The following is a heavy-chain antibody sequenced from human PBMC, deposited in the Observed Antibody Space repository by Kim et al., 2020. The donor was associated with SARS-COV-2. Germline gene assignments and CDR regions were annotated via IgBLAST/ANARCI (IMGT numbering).Heavy chain of an antibody. CDR1: GGSISSYY. V-gene: IGHV4-59*13. CDR2: IYYSGST. J-gene: IGHJ6*02. CDR3: ASRSIADYGMDV. D-gene: IGHD6-6*01. Sequence: SETLSLTCTVSGGSISSYYWSWIRQPPGKGLEWIGYIYYSGSTNYNPSLKSRVTISVDTSKNQFSLKLSSVTAADTAVYYCASRSIADYGMDVWGQGTTVTVSS.